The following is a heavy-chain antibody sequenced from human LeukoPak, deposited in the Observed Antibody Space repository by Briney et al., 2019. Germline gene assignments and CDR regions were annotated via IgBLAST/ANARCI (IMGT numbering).Heavy chain of an antibody. Sequence: GGSLRLSCTASGFTFGDYAMSWVRQAPGKGLEWVGVIRSQAYGVTTQYAASVKGRFTISRDDSKSIAYLQMNSLKPEDTAVYHCARPGEGYCSGGSCYFFDYWGQGTLVTVSS. V-gene: IGHV3-49*04. J-gene: IGHJ4*02. CDR2: IRSQAYGVTT. CDR1: GFTFGDYA. CDR3: ARPGEGYCSGGSCYFFDY. D-gene: IGHD2-15*01.